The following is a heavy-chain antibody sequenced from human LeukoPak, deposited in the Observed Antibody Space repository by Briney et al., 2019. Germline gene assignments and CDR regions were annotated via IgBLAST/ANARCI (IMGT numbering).Heavy chain of an antibody. Sequence: GGSLRLSCAASGFTFSSYGMHWLRQAPGKGLEWVSAISGSGGSTYHADSVKGRFTISRDNSKNTLYLQMNSLRAEDTAVYYCAKVGRRDYYGSGSYYNAVGDYWGQGTLVTVSS. CDR1: GFTFSSYG. J-gene: IGHJ4*02. CDR3: AKVGRRDYYGSGSYYNAVGDY. D-gene: IGHD3-10*01. CDR2: ISGSGGST. V-gene: IGHV3-23*01.